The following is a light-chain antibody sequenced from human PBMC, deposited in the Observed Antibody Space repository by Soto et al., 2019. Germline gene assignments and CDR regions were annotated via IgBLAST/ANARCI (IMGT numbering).Light chain of an antibody. Sequence: QSVLTQPPSASGSPGQSVTISCTGTSSDVGGYNYVSWYQQRPGKAPRLMIYEVSKRPSGVPDRFSGSKSGNTASLTVSGLQAEDEADYYCSSYAGSKNFFRGGTKLTVL. J-gene: IGLJ2*01. V-gene: IGLV2-8*01. CDR3: SSYAGSKNF. CDR1: SSDVGGYNY. CDR2: EVS.